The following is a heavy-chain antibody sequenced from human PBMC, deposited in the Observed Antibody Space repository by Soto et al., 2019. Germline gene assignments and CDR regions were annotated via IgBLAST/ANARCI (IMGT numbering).Heavy chain of an antibody. CDR3: AKDGNMVREALDY. Sequence: GGSLRLSCAASGFTFSSYAMSWVRQAPGKGLEWVSAISGSGGSTYYADSVKGRCTISRDNSKNTLYLQMNSLRAEDRAVYYCAKDGNMVREALDYWGQGTLVTVSS. CDR1: GFTFSSYA. J-gene: IGHJ4*02. CDR2: ISGSGGST. D-gene: IGHD3-10*01. V-gene: IGHV3-23*01.